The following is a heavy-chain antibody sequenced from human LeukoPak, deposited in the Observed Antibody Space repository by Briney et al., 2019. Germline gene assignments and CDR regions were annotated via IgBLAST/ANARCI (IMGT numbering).Heavy chain of an antibody. D-gene: IGHD3-9*01. Sequence: GQSLKIYCQGSGYSFTSFWIGWVRQVPRKGLEWMGIIYPGDSDTRYSPSFQGQVNISADKSISTAYLQWSSLKASDTAMYYCARLSGHYDILTGSYINWFDPWGQGTLVTVSS. V-gene: IGHV5-51*01. CDR3: ARLSGHYDILTGSYINWFDP. CDR2: IYPGDSDT. J-gene: IGHJ5*02. CDR1: GYSFTSFW.